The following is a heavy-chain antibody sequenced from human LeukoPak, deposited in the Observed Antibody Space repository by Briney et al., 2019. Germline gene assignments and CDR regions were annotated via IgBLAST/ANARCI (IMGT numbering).Heavy chain of an antibody. D-gene: IGHD3-22*01. V-gene: IGHV3-23*01. Sequence: SGGSLRLSCAASGFTFSSYAMTWVRQAPGKGLERVSGISVSGDSTFYADSVKGRLTVSRDNSKKTLYLQMNSLRAADTAVYYCAKSLFYDSSGQAFDYWGQGTLVTVSS. CDR1: GFTFSSYA. CDR3: AKSLFYDSSGQAFDY. CDR2: ISVSGDST. J-gene: IGHJ4*02.